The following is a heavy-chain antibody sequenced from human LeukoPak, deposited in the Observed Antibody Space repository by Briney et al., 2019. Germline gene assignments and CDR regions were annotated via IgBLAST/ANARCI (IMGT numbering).Heavy chain of an antibody. CDR3: ARSIVATIWPFEDY. V-gene: IGHV1-18*04. Sequence: ASVKVSCKASGYTFTSYGISWVRQAPGQGLEWMGWINAYNGNTNYAQKLQGRVTMTTDTSTSTAYMELRSLRSDDTAVYYCARSIVATIWPFEDYWGQGTLVTVSS. CDR2: INAYNGNT. J-gene: IGHJ4*02. D-gene: IGHD5-12*01. CDR1: GYTFTSYG.